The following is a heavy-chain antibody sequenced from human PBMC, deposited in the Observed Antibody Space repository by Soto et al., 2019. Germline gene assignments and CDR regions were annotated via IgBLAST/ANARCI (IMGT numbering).Heavy chain of an antibody. D-gene: IGHD3-3*01. CDR1: VGVVSIASYF. Sequence: SETLSLTCTVSVGVVSIASYFLSWIRQPPGKEMEFIAYVYYTGTTKYSPSLKSRASISLDTSKNQFSLNLSSVTTADTAIYYCARMRFGEGIYWFDPWRQVRLFTVSS. V-gene: IGHV4-61*01. CDR3: ARMRFGEGIYWFDP. CDR2: VYYTGTT. J-gene: IGHJ5*02.